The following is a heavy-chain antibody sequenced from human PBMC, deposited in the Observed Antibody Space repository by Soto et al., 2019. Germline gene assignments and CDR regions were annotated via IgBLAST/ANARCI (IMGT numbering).Heavy chain of an antibody. CDR1: GFTFSSYA. Sequence: GGSVRLSCAASGFTFSSYAMSWVRQAPGKGLEWVSAISGSGGSTYYADSVKGRFTISRDNSKNTLYLQMNSLRAEDTAVYYCASLPGYVYYYYGMDVWGQGTTVTVSS. V-gene: IGHV3-23*01. CDR2: ISGSGGST. CDR3: ASLPGYVYYYYGMDV. D-gene: IGHD3-9*01. J-gene: IGHJ6*02.